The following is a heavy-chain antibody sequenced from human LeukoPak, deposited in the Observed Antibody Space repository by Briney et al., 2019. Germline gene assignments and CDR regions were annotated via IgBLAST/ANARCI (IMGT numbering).Heavy chain of an antibody. Sequence: SETLSLSCAVSGYSNSSGYYGGWIRQPPGKGLDWIGNIYHSGSTYYNPSLETRVTISLDTSKNHFSLRMASVTAADTAIYYCAKVKTGSSADPFDFWGQGTLVTVSS. CDR2: IYHSGST. CDR1: GYSNSSGYY. CDR3: AKVKTGSSADPFDF. D-gene: IGHD1-26*01. J-gene: IGHJ4*02. V-gene: IGHV4-38-2*01.